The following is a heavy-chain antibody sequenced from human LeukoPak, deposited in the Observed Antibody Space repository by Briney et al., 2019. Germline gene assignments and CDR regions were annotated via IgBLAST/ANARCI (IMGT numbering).Heavy chain of an antibody. Sequence: GSSLKVSSKASVGTFSSYAISWGRQAPGQGLEWMGRIIPILGIANSAQKLQGRVTITADKTTGTASMGLCSLRSEDTAVYYCARDLPRSCSGGSCYGVWFDPWGEGTLVTVSS. CDR3: ARDLPRSCSGGSCYGVWFDP. J-gene: IGHJ5*02. V-gene: IGHV1-69*04. CDR2: IIPILGIA. CDR1: VGTFSSYA. D-gene: IGHD2-15*01.